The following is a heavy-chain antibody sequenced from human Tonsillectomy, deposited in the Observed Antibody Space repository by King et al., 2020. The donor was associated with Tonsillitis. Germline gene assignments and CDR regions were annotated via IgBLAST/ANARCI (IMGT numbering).Heavy chain of an antibody. CDR1: GFTFSDYY. CDR3: ARETAFKATSTSSYYYYYGMDV. Sequence: VQLVESGGGLVKPGGSLRPSCAASGFTFSDYYMSWIRQAPGKGLEWVSYISSSGSTIYYADSVKGRFTISRDNAKNSLYLQMNSLRAEDTAVYYCARETAFKATSTSSYYYYYGMDVWGQGTTVTVSS. J-gene: IGHJ6*02. V-gene: IGHV3-11*01. D-gene: IGHD1-14*01. CDR2: ISSSGSTI.